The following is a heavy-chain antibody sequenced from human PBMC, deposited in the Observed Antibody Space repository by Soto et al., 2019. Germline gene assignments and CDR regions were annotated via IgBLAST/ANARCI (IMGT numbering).Heavy chain of an antibody. J-gene: IGHJ2*01. CDR2: INWNGGST. CDR3: ARRSGDDYWYFDL. V-gene: IGHV3-20*01. CDR1: GFTFDDYG. D-gene: IGHD7-27*01. Sequence: GGSLRLSCAASGFTFDDYGMSWVRQAPGKGLEWVSGINWNGGSTGYADSVKGRFTISRDNAKNSLYLQMNSLRAEDTALYHCARRSGDDYWYFDLWGRGTLVTVSS.